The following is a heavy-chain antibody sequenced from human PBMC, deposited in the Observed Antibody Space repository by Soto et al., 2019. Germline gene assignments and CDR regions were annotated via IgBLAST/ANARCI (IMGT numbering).Heavy chain of an antibody. Sequence: SATLSLTCTVSGGSISSYYWSWIRQPPGKGLEWIGYIYYSGSTNYNPSLKSRVTISVDTSKNQFSLKLSSVTAADTAVYYCARLVVPAVYSEYYFDYWGQGTLVTVSS. J-gene: IGHJ4*02. CDR2: IYYSGST. D-gene: IGHD2-2*01. CDR1: GGSISSYY. V-gene: IGHV4-59*08. CDR3: ARLVVPAVYSEYYFDY.